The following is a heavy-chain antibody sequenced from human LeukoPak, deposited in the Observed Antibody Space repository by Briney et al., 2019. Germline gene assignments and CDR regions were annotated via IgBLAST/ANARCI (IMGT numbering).Heavy chain of an antibody. CDR3: ARDPRITGTTAYYFVY. Sequence: GAAVKVSCKASGYSFSSYGFSWVRQAPGQGREWMGWINTYNGHTNYTQTLQGRVTMTTDTSTSTAYMELRNLRPDDTAVYFCARDPRITGTTAYYFVYWGQGTLATVSS. J-gene: IGHJ4*02. V-gene: IGHV1-18*01. D-gene: IGHD1-7*01. CDR2: INTYNGHT. CDR1: GYSFSSYG.